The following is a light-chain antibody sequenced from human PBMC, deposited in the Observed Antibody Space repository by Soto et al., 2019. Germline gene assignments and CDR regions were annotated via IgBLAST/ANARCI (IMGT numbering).Light chain of an antibody. V-gene: IGKV1-5*03. CDR2: EAS. CDR3: QQYYSYSTWT. CDR1: QSISSW. Sequence: DIQMTQSPSTLSASVGDRVTITCRASQSISSWLAWYQQKPGKAPKLLIYEASSLESGVPSRFSGSRSGTEFTLTISSLQPDDFATYYCQQYYSYSTWTFGQGTKVEIK. J-gene: IGKJ1*01.